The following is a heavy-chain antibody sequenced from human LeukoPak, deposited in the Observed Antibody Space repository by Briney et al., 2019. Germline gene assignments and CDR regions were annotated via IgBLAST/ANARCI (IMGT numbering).Heavy chain of an antibody. CDR1: GYTFTSYY. CDR2: INPSGGST. V-gene: IGHV1-46*01. D-gene: IGHD3-22*01. J-gene: IGHJ4*02. CDR3: ARVAYYYDSSGYYFDY. Sequence: ASVKVSCKASGYTFTSYYMHWVRQAPGQGLEWMGIINPSGGSTSYAQKFQGRVTMTRDMSTSTDYRELSSLRSEDTAVYYCARVAYYYDSSGYYFDYWGQGTLVTVSS.